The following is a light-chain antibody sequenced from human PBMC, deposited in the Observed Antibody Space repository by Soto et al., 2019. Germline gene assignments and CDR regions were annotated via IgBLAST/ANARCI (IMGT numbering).Light chain of an antibody. CDR1: SSNIGMNS. V-gene: IGLV1-44*01. J-gene: IGLJ2*01. Sequence: QSVLTQSPSASGTPGQRVTISCSGKSSNIGMNSVNWYQQVPGAAPKLLIYSNDQRPSGVPHRISGSRSGTSASLAISELQSEDEADYYCTAWDDTLGGHVAFGGGTKLTDL. CDR3: TAWDDTLGGHVA. CDR2: SND.